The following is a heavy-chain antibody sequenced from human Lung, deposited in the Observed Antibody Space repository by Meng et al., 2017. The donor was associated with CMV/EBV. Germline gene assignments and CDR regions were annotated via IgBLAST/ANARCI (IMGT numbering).Heavy chain of an antibody. V-gene: IGHV3-13*01. D-gene: IGHD6-13*01. CDR3: ARARAGRGDYYYYYGMDV. J-gene: IGHJ6*02. CDR2: IGTAGDT. Sequence: GGSXRLXCAASGFTFSSYDMHWVRQATGKGLEWVSAIGTAGDTYYPGSVKGRFTISRENAKNSLYLQMNSLRAGDTAVYYCARARAGRGDYYYYYGMDVWXQGNXVTVSS. CDR1: GFTFSSYD.